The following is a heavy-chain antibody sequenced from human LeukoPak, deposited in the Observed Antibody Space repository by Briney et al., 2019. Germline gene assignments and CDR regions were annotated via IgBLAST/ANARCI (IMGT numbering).Heavy chain of an antibody. CDR1: GDTFTDDY. D-gene: IGHD2-2*01. V-gene: IGHV1-2*02. Sequence: ASVKVPCNASGDTFTDDYIHWGRQAPGQGLEWMGWINPNSGAPTYAQKFQGRVTMTRDTSISTAYMDLSRLTSDDTALYYCGRNRCTGSSCFTDAFDIWGQGTMVAVSS. CDR2: INPNSGAP. CDR3: GRNRCTGSSCFTDAFDI. J-gene: IGHJ3*02.